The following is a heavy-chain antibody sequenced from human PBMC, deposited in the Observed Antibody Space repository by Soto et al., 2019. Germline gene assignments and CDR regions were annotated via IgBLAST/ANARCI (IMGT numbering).Heavy chain of an antibody. CDR2: IIPIFGTA. CDR1: GGTFSSYA. J-gene: IGHJ4*02. D-gene: IGHD1-26*01. V-gene: IGHV1-69*13. Sequence: ASVKVSCTASGGTFSSYAISWVRQAPGQGLEWMGGIIPIFGTANSPPKSQGRVTITPDESTSTAYMELRGLGLEDPPVHILAKDPGGSYPFDYWGQGTLVTVSS. CDR3: AKDPGGSYPFDY.